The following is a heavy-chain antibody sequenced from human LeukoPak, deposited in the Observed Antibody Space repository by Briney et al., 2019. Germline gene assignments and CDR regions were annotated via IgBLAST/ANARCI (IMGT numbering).Heavy chain of an antibody. V-gene: IGHV4-30-2*01. D-gene: IGHD4-11*01. CDR1: GGSISSGADH. CDR3: ARYGGTTSNPSHDTCAI. CDR2: IFHSEST. Sequence: SETLSLACTVSGGSISSGADHWSRIRQPPGRGLERLEHIFHSESTHYGPSQESRITISVDMSKNQFSLKLKSVTASDTGIYYCARYGGTTSNPSHDTCAIWGQGTMVAVSS. J-gene: IGHJ3*02.